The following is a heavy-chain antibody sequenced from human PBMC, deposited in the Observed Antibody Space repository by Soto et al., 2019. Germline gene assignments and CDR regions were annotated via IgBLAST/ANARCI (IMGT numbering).Heavy chain of an antibody. D-gene: IGHD3-22*01. Sequence: SETLSLTCTVSGGSISSGGYYWSWIRQHPGKGLEWIGYIYYSGSTNYNPSLKSRVTISVDTSKNQFSLKLSSVTAADTAVYYCARTRYYDSSGYSNFDYWGQGTLVTVSS. J-gene: IGHJ4*02. V-gene: IGHV4-31*03. CDR1: GGSISSGGYY. CDR3: ARTRYYDSSGYSNFDY. CDR2: IYYSGST.